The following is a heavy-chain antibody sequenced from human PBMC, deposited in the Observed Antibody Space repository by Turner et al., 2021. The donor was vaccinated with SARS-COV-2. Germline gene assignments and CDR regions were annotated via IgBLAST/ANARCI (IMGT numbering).Heavy chain of an antibody. CDR2: ISSSRSTI. CDR1: GFTFSRYS. J-gene: IGHJ4*02. CDR3: ARDLGSIAVAN. D-gene: IGHD6-19*01. V-gene: IGHV3-48*01. Sequence: EVQLVESGGGLVQPGGSLRLSCAASGFTFSRYSMNWVRQAPGKGLEWVSYISSSRSTIYYADSVKGRFTISRDNAKNSLYLQMNSLRAEDTAVYYCARDLGSIAVANWGQGTLVTVSS.